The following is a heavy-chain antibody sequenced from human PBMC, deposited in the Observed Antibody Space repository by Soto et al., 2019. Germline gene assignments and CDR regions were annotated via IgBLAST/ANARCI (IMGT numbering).Heavy chain of an antibody. CDR2: INGYNGNT. J-gene: IGHJ6*02. CDR3: ARMGDVPYYYYGMDV. D-gene: IGHD3-16*01. V-gene: IGHV1-18*01. Sequence: QVQLVQSGAEVKKPGASVKVSCKASGYTFSRSSISWVRLAPGQGLEWMGWINGYNGNTNYTQKMQGRITMTTDTPTSTAYMELRSLRSDDTAVYYCARMGDVPYYYYGMDVWGQGTPVNVSS. CDR1: GYTFSRSS.